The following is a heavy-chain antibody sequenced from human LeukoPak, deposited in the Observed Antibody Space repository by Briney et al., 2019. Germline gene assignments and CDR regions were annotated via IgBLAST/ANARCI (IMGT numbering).Heavy chain of an antibody. CDR3: ARDSRYCSGGSCYGRFDY. D-gene: IGHD2-15*01. CDR2: IYYSGST. Sequence: PSETLSLTCTVSGGSISSYYWSWIRQPPGKGLEWIGYIYYSGSTNYNPSLKSRVTISVDTSKNRFSLKLSSVTAADTAVYYCARDSRYCSGGSCYGRFDYWGQGTLVTVSS. J-gene: IGHJ4*02. V-gene: IGHV4-59*01. CDR1: GGSISSYY.